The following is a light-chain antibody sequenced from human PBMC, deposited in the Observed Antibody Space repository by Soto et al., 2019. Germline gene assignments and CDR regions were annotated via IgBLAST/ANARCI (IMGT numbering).Light chain of an antibody. V-gene: IGKV1-27*01. CDR1: QGISEY. Sequence: DIQMTQSPTSLSASVGDTVTLTCRTSQGISEYLAWYQQKPGKVPKLLIYGASILQSGVPSRFSGSGSGTEFTLAISSLQPEEFATYYCQQYNSYSPAWTFGQGTKVDIK. CDR2: GAS. J-gene: IGKJ1*01. CDR3: QQYNSYSPAWT.